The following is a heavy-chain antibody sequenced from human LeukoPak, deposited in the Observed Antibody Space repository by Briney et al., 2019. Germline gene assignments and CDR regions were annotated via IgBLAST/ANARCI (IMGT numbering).Heavy chain of an antibody. Sequence: SETLSLTCTVSGGSISSYYWSWIRQPPGKGLEWIGYIYYSGSANYNPSLKSRVTISVDTSKNQFSPKLSSVTAADTAVYYCARGEIYDSSGYYLRANWFDPWGQGTLVTVSS. CDR3: ARGEIYDSSGYYLRANWFDP. J-gene: IGHJ5*02. CDR2: IYYSGSA. CDR1: GGSISSYY. D-gene: IGHD3-22*01. V-gene: IGHV4-59*01.